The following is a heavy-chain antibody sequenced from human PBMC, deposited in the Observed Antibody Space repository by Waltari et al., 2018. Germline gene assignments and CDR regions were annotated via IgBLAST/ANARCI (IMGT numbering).Heavy chain of an antibody. CDR3: ARWGDSSSWYVDFDY. V-gene: IGHV4-39*07. J-gene: IGHJ4*02. D-gene: IGHD6-13*01. CDR2: IYYSGST. Sequence: QLQLQESGPGLVKPSETLSLTCTVSGGSISSSSYYWGWIRQPPGKGLEWIGSIYYSGSTDFNPSLKSRVTISVDTSKNQFSLKLSSVTAADTAVYYCARWGDSSSWYVDFDYWGQGTLVTVSS. CDR1: GGSISSSSYY.